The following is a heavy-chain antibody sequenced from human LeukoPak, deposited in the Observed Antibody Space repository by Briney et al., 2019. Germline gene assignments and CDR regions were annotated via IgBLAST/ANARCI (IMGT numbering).Heavy chain of an antibody. V-gene: IGHV4-31*03. CDR3: AREQRDITGTTEWFDP. CDR1: GGSISSGGYY. Sequence: PSQTLSLTCTVSGGSISSGGYYWSWIRQHPGKGLEWIGYNYYSGSTYYNPSLKSRVTISVDTSKNQFSLKLSSVTAADTAVYYCAREQRDITGTTEWFDPWGQGTLVTVSS. D-gene: IGHD1-7*01. CDR2: NYYSGST. J-gene: IGHJ5*02.